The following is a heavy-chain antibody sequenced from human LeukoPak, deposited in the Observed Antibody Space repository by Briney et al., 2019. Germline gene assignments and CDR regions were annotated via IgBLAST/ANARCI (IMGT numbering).Heavy chain of an antibody. Sequence: GSLRLSCAASGFTFSSYSMNWVRQAPGKGLEWIGEINYSGRTNYYPSLTSRATLSIDTSKNQFSLQLSSVTAADTAVYYCASPAVAGSGYYYYYMGVWGKGTTVTVSS. V-gene: IGHV4-34*01. J-gene: IGHJ6*03. CDR3: ASPAVAGSGYYYYYMGV. D-gene: IGHD6-19*01. CDR1: GFTFSSYS. CDR2: INYSGRT.